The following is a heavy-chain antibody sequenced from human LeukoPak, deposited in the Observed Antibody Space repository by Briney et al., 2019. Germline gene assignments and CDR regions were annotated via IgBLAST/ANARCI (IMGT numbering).Heavy chain of an antibody. V-gene: IGHV3-33*06. CDR3: AKDGLYGSGNMDV. J-gene: IGHJ6*03. Sequence: PGGSLRLSCAASGLTFSSYGMHWVRQAPGKGLEWVAVIRYDGSNKYYADSVKGRFTNSRDNSKNTLYLQMNSLRAEDTAVYYCAKDGLYGSGNMDVWGKGTTVTVSS. D-gene: IGHD3-10*01. CDR2: IRYDGSNK. CDR1: GLTFSSYG.